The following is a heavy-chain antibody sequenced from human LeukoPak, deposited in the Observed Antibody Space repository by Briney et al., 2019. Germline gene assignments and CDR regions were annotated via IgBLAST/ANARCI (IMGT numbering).Heavy chain of an antibody. D-gene: IGHD1-26*01. CDR1: GGSISSYY. CDR3: ARDRVGPEGSFDY. CDR2: IYYSGST. J-gene: IGHJ4*02. Sequence: SETLSLTCTVSGGSISSYYWSWIRQPPGKGLEWIGYIYYSGSTNYNPSLKSRVTISVDTSKNQFSLKLSSVTAADTAVYYCARDRVGPEGSFDYWGQGTLVTVSS. V-gene: IGHV4-59*01.